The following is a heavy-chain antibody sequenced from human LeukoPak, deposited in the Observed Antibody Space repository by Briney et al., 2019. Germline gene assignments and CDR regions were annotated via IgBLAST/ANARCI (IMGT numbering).Heavy chain of an antibody. CDR1: GFTFSTYA. V-gene: IGHV3-30*04. CDR3: ARDRSPQLFGYFDS. D-gene: IGHD3-16*01. J-gene: IGHJ4*02. Sequence: GGSLRLSWVASGFTFSTYAMHGVGQAPARGREWVTLISYDGSDKTYADSVRGRFTVSRDNSKKTLYLQKNSLTTEDTAAYYCARDRSPQLFGYFDSWGQGTLVTVSS. CDR2: ISYDGSDK.